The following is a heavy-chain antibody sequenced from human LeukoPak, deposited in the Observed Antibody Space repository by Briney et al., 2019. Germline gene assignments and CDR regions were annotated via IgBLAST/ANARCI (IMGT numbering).Heavy chain of an antibody. CDR1: GGSISSYY. J-gene: IGHJ4*02. D-gene: IGHD3-22*01. CDR2: IYYSGST. V-gene: IGHV4-59*08. Sequence: SETLSLTCTVSGGSISSYYWSWIRQPPGKGLEWIGYIYYSGSTNYNPSLKSRVTISVDTSKNQFSLKLSSVTAADTAVYYCARHGYYYDSSGYYYVLDLYYFDYWGQGTLVTVSS. CDR3: ARHGYYYDSSGYYYVLDLYYFDY.